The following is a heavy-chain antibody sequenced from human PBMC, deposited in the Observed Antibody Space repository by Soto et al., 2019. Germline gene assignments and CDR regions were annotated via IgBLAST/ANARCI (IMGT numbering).Heavy chain of an antibody. D-gene: IGHD3-16*01. CDR3: AHKGGGDRILDY. V-gene: IGHV2-5*02. CDR2: IYWDDDK. CDR1: GFSLSTRGVG. Sequence: QITLKESGPTLVKPTQTLTLTCTFSGFSLSTRGVGVGWVRQPPGKALEWLAIIYWDDDKRYSPSLKRRLTTTTGASKNQVALKTTTMEPVETATYYCAHKGGGDRILDYWGQGTLVTVSS. J-gene: IGHJ4*02.